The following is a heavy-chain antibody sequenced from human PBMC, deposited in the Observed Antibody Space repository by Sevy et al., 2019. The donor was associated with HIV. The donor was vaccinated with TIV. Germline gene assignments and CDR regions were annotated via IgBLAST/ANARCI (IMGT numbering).Heavy chain of an antibody. V-gene: IGHV3-7*01. Sequence: GGSLRLSCAASTFTFRNYWMSWVRQAPGRGLEWVANIKQDGSETYYIDSVKGRFTVSRVNARNSLYLQMDNLRVEDTGVYFCAGENVAVPAYYWGQGTLVTVSS. CDR2: IKQDGSET. CDR1: TFTFRNYW. D-gene: IGHD6-19*01. CDR3: AGENVAVPAYY. J-gene: IGHJ4*02.